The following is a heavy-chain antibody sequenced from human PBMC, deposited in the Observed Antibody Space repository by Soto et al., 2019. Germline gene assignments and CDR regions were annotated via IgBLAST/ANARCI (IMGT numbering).Heavy chain of an antibody. D-gene: IGHD2-15*01. J-gene: IGHJ4*02. Sequence: QVQLQESGPGLVKPSETLSLTCTVSSDSITNYYWSWIRQSPGKGLEWIGYIHDSGRSNYNPSLKSRVKISVETSKNQFSLKLNSVTAADTAVYYCARVGGTRGWYWGQGTLVTVCS. CDR2: IHDSGRS. CDR3: ARVGGTRGWY. CDR1: SDSITNYY. V-gene: IGHV4-59*01.